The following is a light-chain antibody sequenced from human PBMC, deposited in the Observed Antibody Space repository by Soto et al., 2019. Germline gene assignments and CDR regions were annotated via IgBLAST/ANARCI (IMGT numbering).Light chain of an antibody. V-gene: IGKV1-5*01. J-gene: IGKJ4*01. CDR3: QQYDDYPLT. Sequence: DIQMTQSPSTLSASVGDRVTITCRASQSVRSWLAWYQQKPGKAPKFLIYDASTLESGVPSRFSGSGSWTEFTLNISSLQPDDFATYYCQQYDDYPLTFGGGTKVEI. CDR1: QSVRSW. CDR2: DAS.